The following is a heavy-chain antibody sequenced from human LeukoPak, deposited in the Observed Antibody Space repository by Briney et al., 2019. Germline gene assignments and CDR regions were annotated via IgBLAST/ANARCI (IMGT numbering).Heavy chain of an antibody. D-gene: IGHD3-10*01. CDR1: GFTFSSYW. CDR3: ARDFAGAPEDY. CDR2: INTDGSST. J-gene: IGHJ4*02. Sequence: GGSLRLSCAASGFTFSSYWMHWVRQAPGKGLVWVSRINTDGSSTSYADSVKGRFTISRDNAKNSLYLQMNSLRAEDTAVYYCARDFAGAPEDYWGQGTLVTVSS. V-gene: IGHV3-74*01.